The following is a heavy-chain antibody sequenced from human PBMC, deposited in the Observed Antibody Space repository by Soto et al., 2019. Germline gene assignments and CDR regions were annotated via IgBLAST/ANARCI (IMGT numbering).Heavy chain of an antibody. CDR3: ARVHLVAGSAFYCAMDV. CDR1: GFDLTSSR. D-gene: IGHD6-6*01. J-gene: IGHJ6*02. Sequence: PGGSLRLSCVASGFDLTSSRMNWVRQAPGKGLEWVASISVSGKDTFYRHSVKGRFAISRDSAGTSLFLRMDSVKVEDTAVYHCARVHLVAGSAFYCAMDVWGPGTAVTVSS. V-gene: IGHV3-21*01. CDR2: ISVSGKDT.